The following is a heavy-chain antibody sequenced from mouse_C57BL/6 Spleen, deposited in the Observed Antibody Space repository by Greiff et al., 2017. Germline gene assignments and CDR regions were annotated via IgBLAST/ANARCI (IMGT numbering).Heavy chain of an antibody. CDR2: IYPGDGDT. CDR3: AKGGYDDRGVDY. D-gene: IGHD2-2*01. J-gene: IGHJ2*01. Sequence: QVQLQQSGPELVKPGASVKISCKASGYAFSSSWMNWVKQRPGKGLEWIGRIYPGDGDTNYNGKFKGKATLTADKSSSTAYMQLSSLTSEDSAVXFCAKGGYDDRGVDYWGQGTTRTVSS. V-gene: IGHV1-82*01. CDR1: GYAFSSSW.